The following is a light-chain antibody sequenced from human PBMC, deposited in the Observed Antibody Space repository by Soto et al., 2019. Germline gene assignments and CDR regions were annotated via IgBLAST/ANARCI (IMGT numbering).Light chain of an antibody. J-gene: IGKJ4*01. Sequence: DIQMTQSPSSLSASVGDRVTITCRASQSIRTYLSWYQQKPGKAPNLLIYGASSLQSGVPSRFSGSGSGTDFTLTISSLQPEDFAAYYCQQNYGTPLTFGGGTKVEIK. CDR1: QSIRTY. CDR2: GAS. CDR3: QQNYGTPLT. V-gene: IGKV1-39*01.